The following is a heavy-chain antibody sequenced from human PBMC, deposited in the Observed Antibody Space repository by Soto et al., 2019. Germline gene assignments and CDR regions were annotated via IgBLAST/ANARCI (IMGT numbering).Heavy chain of an antibody. Sequence: SETLSLTCAVSGGSISSGPYSWGWIRQPPGKGLEWIGTFYYSGSTYYNPSLESRVTISVDTSKTQFSLELSSVTAADTAVYYCARLSSYGAYAYWGQGTLVTGSS. J-gene: IGHJ4*02. D-gene: IGHD4-17*01. V-gene: IGHV4-39*01. CDR3: ARLSSYGAYAY. CDR1: GGSISSGPYS. CDR2: FYYSGST.